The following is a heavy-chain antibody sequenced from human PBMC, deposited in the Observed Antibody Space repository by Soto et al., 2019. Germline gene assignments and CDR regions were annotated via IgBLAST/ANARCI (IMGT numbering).Heavy chain of an antibody. CDR3: ARTSYAILADY. CDR1: GLTFSDYY. D-gene: IGHD3-3*01. Sequence: PGGSLRLSCAASGLTFSDYYMSWIRQAPGKGLEWVSYISSSSSYTNYADSVKGRFTISRDNAKNSLYPQMNSLRAEDTAVYYCARTSYAILADYWGQGTLVTVSS. V-gene: IGHV3-11*06. CDR2: ISSSSSYT. J-gene: IGHJ4*02.